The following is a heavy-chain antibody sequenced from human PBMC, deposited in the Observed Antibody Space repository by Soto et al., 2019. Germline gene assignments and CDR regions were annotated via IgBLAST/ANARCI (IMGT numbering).Heavy chain of an antibody. CDR2: ISSSGSTI. CDR3: AREQEQWLAVDY. Sequence: EVQLVESGGGLVQPGGSLRLSCAASGFTFSSYEMNWVRQAPVKGLEWVSYISSSGSTIYYADSVKGRFTISRDNAKNSLYLQMNSLRAEDTAVYYCAREQEQWLAVDYWGQGTLVTVSS. J-gene: IGHJ4*02. V-gene: IGHV3-48*03. D-gene: IGHD6-19*01. CDR1: GFTFSSYE.